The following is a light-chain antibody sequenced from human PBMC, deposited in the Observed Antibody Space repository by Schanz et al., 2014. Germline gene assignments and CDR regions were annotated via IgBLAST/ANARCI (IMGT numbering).Light chain of an antibody. CDR1: SSNIGSNT. CDR2: SND. CDR3: AAWDDSLNGHWV. J-gene: IGLJ3*02. V-gene: IGLV1-44*01. Sequence: QSVLTQPPSASGTPGQRVTISRSGSSSNIGSNTVNWYQQLPGTAPKLLIYSNDQRPSGVPDRFSGSKSGTSASLAISGLQTDDEAEYYCAAWDDSLNGHWVFGGGTKLTVL.